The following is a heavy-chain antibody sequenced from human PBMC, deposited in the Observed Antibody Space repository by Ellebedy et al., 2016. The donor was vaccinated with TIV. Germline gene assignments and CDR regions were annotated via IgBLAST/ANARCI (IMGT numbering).Heavy chain of an antibody. CDR2: IWYDGSNK. V-gene: IGHV3-33*01. J-gene: IGHJ6*03. Sequence: GGSLRLSXAASGFTFSSYGMHWVRQAPCKGLEWVAVIWYDGSNKYYADSVKGRFTISRDNSKNTLYLQMNSLRAEDTAVYYCARPAGGATKTYYYYYMDVWGKGTTVTVSS. CDR1: GFTFSSYG. CDR3: ARPAGGATKTYYYYYMDV. D-gene: IGHD1-26*01.